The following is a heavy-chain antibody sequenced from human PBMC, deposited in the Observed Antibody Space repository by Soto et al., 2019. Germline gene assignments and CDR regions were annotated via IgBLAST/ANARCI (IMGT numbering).Heavy chain of an antibody. CDR2: IIPIFGTA. CDR1: GGTFSSYA. J-gene: IGHJ6*02. Sequence: QVQLVQSGAEVKKPGSSVKVSCKASGGTFSSYAISWVRQAPGQGLEWMGGIIPIFGTANYAQKFQGRVTITADESTSTAYMELSSLRSEDTAVYYCARDSDIVVVVAAATWGGYGMDVWGQGTTVTVSS. D-gene: IGHD2-15*01. CDR3: ARDSDIVVVVAAATWGGYGMDV. V-gene: IGHV1-69*01.